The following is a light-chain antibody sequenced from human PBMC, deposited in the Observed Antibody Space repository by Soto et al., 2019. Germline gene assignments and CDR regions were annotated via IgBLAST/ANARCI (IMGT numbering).Light chain of an antibody. CDR1: QDVRTW. J-gene: IGKJ1*01. V-gene: IGKV1D-16*01. CDR2: AAS. CDR3: QHYKMYSPWT. Sequence: IQMTQSPSSVSASIGDRVTLTCRASQDVRTWLAWYQQKPGRAPKLLIHAASRLQSGVPSRFSGSGSGTEFTLTISSLQPDDFATYYCQHYKMYSPWTFGQGTKVDIK.